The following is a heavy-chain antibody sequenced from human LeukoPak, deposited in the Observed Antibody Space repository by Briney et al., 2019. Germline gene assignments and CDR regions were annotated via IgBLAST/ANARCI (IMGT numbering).Heavy chain of an antibody. D-gene: IGHD1-20*01. CDR3: ARDGNWNDYYYGMDV. Sequence: ASVNVSCKASGYTFTGYYMHWVRQAPGQGLEWMGWINPNSGGTNYAQKFQGRVTMTRDTSISTAYMELSRLRSDDTAVYYCARDGNWNDYYYGMDVWGQGTTVTVSS. V-gene: IGHV1-2*02. J-gene: IGHJ6*02. CDR2: INPNSGGT. CDR1: GYTFTGYY.